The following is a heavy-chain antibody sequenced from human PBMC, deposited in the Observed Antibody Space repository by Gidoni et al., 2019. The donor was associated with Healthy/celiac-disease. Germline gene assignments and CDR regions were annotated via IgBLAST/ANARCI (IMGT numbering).Heavy chain of an antibody. V-gene: IGHV2-70*04. D-gene: IGHD3-10*01. CDR2: IDWDDDK. J-gene: IGHJ4*02. CDR3: ARSSLWFGELSFDY. CDR1: GYSLSTSGMR. Sequence: QVTLKESGPALVKPTQTLTLTGSVSGYSLSTSGMRVSWIRQPPGKALEWLARIDWDDDKFYSTSLKTRLTISKDTSKNQLFLTMTNMDPVDTATYYCARSSLWFGELSFDYWGQGTLVTVSS.